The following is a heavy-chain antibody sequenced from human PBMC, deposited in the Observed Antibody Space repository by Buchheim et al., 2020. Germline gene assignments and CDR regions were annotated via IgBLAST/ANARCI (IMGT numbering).Heavy chain of an antibody. V-gene: IGHV4-59*01. CDR1: GGSISSFY. CDR2: VYYSGNT. J-gene: IGHJ4*02. CDR3: ATQHYDILTGYWGPFDS. Sequence: QVQLQESGPGLVKPSETLSLACTVSGGSISSFYWNWIRQSPGRGLEWIGYVYYSGNTDYNTSLKSRVTISVDPSQHQFSLRLNSVTAADTAVYYCATQHYDILTGYWGPFDSWGQGTL. D-gene: IGHD3-9*01.